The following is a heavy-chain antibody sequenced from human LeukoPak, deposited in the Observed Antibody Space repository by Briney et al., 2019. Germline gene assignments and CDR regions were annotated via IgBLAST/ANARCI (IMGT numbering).Heavy chain of an antibody. CDR3: ARDLPYYCDSSGYYYGMDV. V-gene: IGHV1-69*04. Sequence: SVKVSCKASGGTFSSYAISWVRQAPGQGLEWMGRIIPILGIANYAQKFQGRVTITADKSTSTAYMELSSLRSEDTAVYYCARDLPYYCDSSGYYYGMDVWGQGTTVTVSS. CDR1: GGTFSSYA. J-gene: IGHJ6*02. D-gene: IGHD3-22*01. CDR2: IIPILGIA.